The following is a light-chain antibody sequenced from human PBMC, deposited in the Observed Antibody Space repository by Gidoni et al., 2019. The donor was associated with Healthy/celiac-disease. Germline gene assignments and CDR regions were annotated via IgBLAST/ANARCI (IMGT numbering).Light chain of an antibody. V-gene: IGLV3-21*04. CDR2: YDS. CDR3: QVWDSSSDHRV. J-gene: IGLJ3*02. CDR1: NIGSKS. Sequence: SYVLTQPTSVSGAPGKTARITCGGNNIGSKSVPWYQQKPGQAPVLVIYYDSDRPSGIPERFSGSNSGNTATLTISRVEAGDEADYYCQVWDSSSDHRVFGGGTKLTVL.